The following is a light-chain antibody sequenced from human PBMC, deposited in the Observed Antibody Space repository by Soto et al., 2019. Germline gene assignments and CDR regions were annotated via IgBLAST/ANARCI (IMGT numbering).Light chain of an antibody. Sequence: QPVLTQPPSASGTLGQRVTISCSGSSSNIGSNTVNWYQQLPGTAPKLLIYSNNQRPSGVPDRFSGSKSGTSASLAISGLQSEDEADYYCAAWDDSLNVVVFGGGTKLTVL. CDR3: AAWDDSLNVVV. CDR2: SNN. CDR1: SSNIGSNT. V-gene: IGLV1-44*01. J-gene: IGLJ2*01.